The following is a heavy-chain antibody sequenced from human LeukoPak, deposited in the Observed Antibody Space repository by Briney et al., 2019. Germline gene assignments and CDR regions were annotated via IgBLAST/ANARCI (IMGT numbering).Heavy chain of an antibody. J-gene: IGHJ4*02. CDR3: ARYSSSRRHFDY. V-gene: IGHV3-53*01. CDR2: IYSGGST. D-gene: IGHD6-13*01. CDR1: GFTVSSNY. Sequence: GGSLRLSCAASGFTVSSNYMSWVRQAPGKGLEWVSVIYSGGSTYYADSVKGRFTISRDNSKNTLYLQMNSLRAEDTAVYYCARYSSSRRHFDYWGQGTLVTVSS.